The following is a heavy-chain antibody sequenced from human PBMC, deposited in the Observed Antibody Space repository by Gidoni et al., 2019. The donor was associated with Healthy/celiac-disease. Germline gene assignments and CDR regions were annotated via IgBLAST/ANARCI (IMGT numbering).Heavy chain of an antibody. D-gene: IGHD5-12*01. CDR2: IWYDGSNK. Sequence: QVQLVESGGGVVQPGRSLRLSCAASGFTFSSYGMHWVRQAPGKGLEWVAVIWYDGSNKYYANSVKGRFTISRDNSKNTLYLQMNSLRAEDTAVYYCARETARDGYNGIRVWGQGTLVTVSS. J-gene: IGHJ4*02. CDR3: ARETARDGYNGIRV. V-gene: IGHV3-33*01. CDR1: GFTFSSYG.